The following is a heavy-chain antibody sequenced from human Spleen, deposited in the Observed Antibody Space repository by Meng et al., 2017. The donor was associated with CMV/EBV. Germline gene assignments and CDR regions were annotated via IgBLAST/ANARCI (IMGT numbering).Heavy chain of an antibody. V-gene: IGHV4-34*01. D-gene: IGHD2/OR15-2a*01. CDR2: INHSGST. Sequence: SETLSLTCAVYGGSFSGYYWSWIRQPPGKGLEWIGEINHSGSTNYNPSLKSRVTMSVDTSKNQFSLNLRSVTAADTAVYYCARARGNRVTYYYGMDVWGQGTTVTVSS. J-gene: IGHJ6*02. CDR3: ARARGNRVTYYYGMDV. CDR1: GGSFSGYY.